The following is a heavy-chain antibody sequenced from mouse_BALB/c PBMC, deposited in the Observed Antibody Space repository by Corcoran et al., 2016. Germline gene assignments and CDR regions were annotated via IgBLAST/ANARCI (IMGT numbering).Heavy chain of an antibody. CDR2: INPGSGST. V-gene: IGHV1-77*01. D-gene: IGHD2-4*01. CDR3: ARMTYYDPYYSAMDY. Sequence: QVQMKQSGHELVKPGASVKMSCKTSGYTFTDYVIRWVPQRTGQGLEWIGEINPGSGSTYYNEKFKGKATLTADKSSNTAYMQISSLTSEDSAVYFCARMTYYDPYYSAMDYWGQGTSVTVS. J-gene: IGHJ4*01. CDR1: GYTFTDYV.